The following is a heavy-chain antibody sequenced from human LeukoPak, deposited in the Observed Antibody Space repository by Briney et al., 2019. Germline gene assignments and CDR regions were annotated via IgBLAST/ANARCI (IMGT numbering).Heavy chain of an antibody. J-gene: IGHJ3*02. D-gene: IGHD4-17*01. V-gene: IGHV4-59*01. CDR3: ARDYFSYGDAFDI. CDR2: IYYSGST. CDR1: GGSISSYY. Sequence: SETLSLTCTVSGGSISSYYWSWIRQPPGKGLEWIGYIYYSGSTNYNPSLKSRVTISVDTSKNQFSLKLSSVTAADTAVYYCARDYFSYGDAFDIWGQGTMVTVSS.